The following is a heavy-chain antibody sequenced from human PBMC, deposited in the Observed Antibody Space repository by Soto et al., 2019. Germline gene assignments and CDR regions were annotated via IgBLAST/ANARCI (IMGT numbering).Heavy chain of an antibody. D-gene: IGHD3-22*01. CDR3: ARADYYDSSGFYYDY. J-gene: IGHJ4*02. CDR1: GYIFTNHY. CDR2: INPSGGST. Sequence: QVQLVQSGAEVKKPGASVKVSCKSSGYIFTNHYIHWVRQDPGQGLEWMGRINPSGGSTNYLQKFQGRVTMTRDTSTSTVDMELSSLRSEDTAVYFCARADYYDSSGFYYDYWGQGTLVTVSS. V-gene: IGHV1-46*01.